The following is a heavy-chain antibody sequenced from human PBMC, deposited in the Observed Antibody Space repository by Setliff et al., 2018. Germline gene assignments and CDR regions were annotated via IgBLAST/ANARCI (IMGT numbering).Heavy chain of an antibody. V-gene: IGHV3-30*02. CDR3: AKDPRDTYYNFGY. CDR1: GFTFSSYG. CDR2: IRYDGSNK. D-gene: IGHD3-3*01. Sequence: GGSLRLSCAASGFTFSSYGMHWVRQAPGKGLEWVAFIRYDGSNKYYADSVKGRFTISRNNSKNTLYLQMNSLRAEDTAVYYCAKDPRDTYYNFGYWGQGTLVTVSS. J-gene: IGHJ4*02.